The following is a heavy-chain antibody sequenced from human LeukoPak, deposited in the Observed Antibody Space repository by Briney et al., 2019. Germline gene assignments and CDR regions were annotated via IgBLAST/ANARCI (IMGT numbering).Heavy chain of an antibody. J-gene: IGHJ4*02. Sequence: ASVKVSCTASGYSSTDYYIYWVRQSPGQGLEGMGWIKPNSGDTNYVQKFEGRVTMTRDTSISTAYMELSSLRSDDTAVYYCETKKYSGSFYAFWGQGTLVTVSS. CDR1: GYSSTDYY. CDR3: ETKKYSGSFYAF. CDR2: IKPNSGDT. D-gene: IGHD1-26*01. V-gene: IGHV1-2*02.